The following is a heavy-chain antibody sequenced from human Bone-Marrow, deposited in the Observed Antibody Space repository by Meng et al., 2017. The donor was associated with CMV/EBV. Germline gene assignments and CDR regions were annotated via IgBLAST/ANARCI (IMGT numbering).Heavy chain of an antibody. D-gene: IGHD5-18*01. CDR1: GCTFTGYY. V-gene: IGHV1-2*02. J-gene: IGHJ4*02. CDR3: ARAGRYGYGPNGIFDY. Sequence: ASVKVSCKASGCTFTGYYMHWVRQAPGQGLEWMGWINPNSGGTNYAQKFQGRVTMTRDTSISTAYMELSSLRSEDTAVYYCARAGRYGYGPNGIFDYWGQGTLVTVSS. CDR2: INPNSGGT.